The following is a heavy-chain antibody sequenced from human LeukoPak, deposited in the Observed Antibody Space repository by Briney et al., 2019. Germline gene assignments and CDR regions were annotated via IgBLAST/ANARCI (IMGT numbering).Heavy chain of an antibody. Sequence: PGGSLRLSCEASGFTFSSYWVHWVRQAPGKGLVWVSRINTDGSTTTYADPVKGRFTISRDNAKNTLYLQMNSLRAEDTAVYYCARRAVGYWGQGTLVTVSS. D-gene: IGHD6-25*01. V-gene: IGHV3-74*01. CDR1: GFTFSSYW. J-gene: IGHJ4*02. CDR2: INTDGSTT. CDR3: ARRAVGY.